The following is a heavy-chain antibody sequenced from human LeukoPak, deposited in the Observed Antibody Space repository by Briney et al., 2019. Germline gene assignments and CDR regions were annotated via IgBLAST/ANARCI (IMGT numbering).Heavy chain of an antibody. CDR1: GYTFTGYD. V-gene: IGHV1-8*01. Sequence: ASVKVSCKASGYTFTGYDINWVRQATGQGLERMGWMNPNSGNTGYAQKFQGRVTMTRNTSISTAYMELSSLRSEDTAVYYCARLDLGITMVQGGDAFDIWGQGTMVTVSS. CDR3: ARLDLGITMVQGGDAFDI. D-gene: IGHD3-10*01. CDR2: MNPNSGNT. J-gene: IGHJ3*02.